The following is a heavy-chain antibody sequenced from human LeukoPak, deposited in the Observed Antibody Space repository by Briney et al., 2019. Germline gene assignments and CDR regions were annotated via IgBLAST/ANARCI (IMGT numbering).Heavy chain of an antibody. CDR2: IRYDATSR. CDR3: QTISYGSSLFDY. V-gene: IGHV3-30*02. CDR1: GFTFSSYG. J-gene: IGHJ4*02. Sequence: PGGSLRLSCAASGFTFSSYGMHWVRQAPGKGLEWVAFIRYDATSRYYADSVKGRFTISRDNSKNTLYLQMNSLRAEDTAVYYCQTISYGSSLFDYWGQGTLVTVSS. D-gene: IGHD5-18*01.